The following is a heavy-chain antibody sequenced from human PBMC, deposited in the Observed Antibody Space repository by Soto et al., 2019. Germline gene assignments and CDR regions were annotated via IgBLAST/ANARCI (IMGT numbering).Heavy chain of an antibody. Sequence: GESLKIFGKGSGYSITSYWIGSVRQMQGKGLEWIGIIYPGDSDTRYSPSFQGQVTISADKSISTAYLQWSSLKASDTAMYYCARQVRRGYCTNGVCYTNGMDVWGQGTTVTVSS. CDR3: ARQVRRGYCTNGVCYTNGMDV. CDR1: GYSITSYW. J-gene: IGHJ6*02. D-gene: IGHD2-8*01. V-gene: IGHV5-51*01. CDR2: IYPGDSDT.